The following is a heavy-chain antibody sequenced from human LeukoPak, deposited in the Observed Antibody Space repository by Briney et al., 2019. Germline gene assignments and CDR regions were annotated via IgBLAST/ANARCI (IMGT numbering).Heavy chain of an antibody. Sequence: PGGSLRLSCAASGFTFSSYAMSWVRQAPGKGLEWVSRISGSGVSTDYADSVKGRFTISRDNSKNTLYLQMNSLRVEDTALYFCAKVRFSGSYWDNWGQGTLVIVSS. CDR2: ISGSGVST. CDR3: AKVRFSGSYWDN. D-gene: IGHD1-26*01. V-gene: IGHV3-23*01. CDR1: GFTFSSYA. J-gene: IGHJ4*02.